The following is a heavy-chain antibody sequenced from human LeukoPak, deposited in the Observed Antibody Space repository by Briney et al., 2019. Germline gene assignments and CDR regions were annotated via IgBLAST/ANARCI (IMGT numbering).Heavy chain of an antibody. Sequence: GGSLRLSCAASGFTFSGYGMHWVRQAPGKGLEWMAVIWYDGSKKYYVDSVKGRFTISRDNSKNTLSLQMNSLRAEDTAVYYCARGDGYNFHYFDYWGQGTPVTVSS. D-gene: IGHD5-24*01. CDR2: IWYDGSKK. CDR3: ARGDGYNFHYFDY. CDR1: GFTFSGYG. V-gene: IGHV3-33*01. J-gene: IGHJ4*02.